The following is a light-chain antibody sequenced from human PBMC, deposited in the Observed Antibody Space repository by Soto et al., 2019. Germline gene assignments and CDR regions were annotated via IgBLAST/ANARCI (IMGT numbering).Light chain of an antibody. V-gene: IGKV1-5*03. CDR3: QQYNSYPRT. CDR2: KAS. CDR1: QSISTW. Sequence: DIQMTQSPSTLSASVGDRVTITCRASQSISTWLAWYQQKPGKGPKVLIYKASSLESGVPSRFSGSVSGTEFTLTISSLHTDDFATYYCQQYNSYPRTFGGGTKVEIK. J-gene: IGKJ4*01.